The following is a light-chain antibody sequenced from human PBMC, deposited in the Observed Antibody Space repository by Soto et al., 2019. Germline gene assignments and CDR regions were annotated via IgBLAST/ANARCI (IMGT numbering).Light chain of an antibody. J-gene: IGKJ5*01. CDR3: QHYNNWPS. CDR1: QTVSRN. Sequence: EVVMTQSPATLSVSPGERATLSCRASQTVSRNLAWYQQRPGQAPRLLIYDVFTRAAGIPARFSGSGSETEFTLTIRSLQSEDFAVYYCQHYNNWPSFGQGTRLEI. CDR2: DVF. V-gene: IGKV3-15*01.